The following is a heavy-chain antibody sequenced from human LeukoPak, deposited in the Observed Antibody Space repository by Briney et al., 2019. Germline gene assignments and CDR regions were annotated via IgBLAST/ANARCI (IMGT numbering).Heavy chain of an antibody. Sequence: KTSETLSLTCTVSGGSITTSGHYWGWIRQPPGKGLEWIGSIDYRERTTYNPSLKSRVTISADTSRNQFSLKLSSVTATDTAVYYCANYVSGTMRDHWGQGTLVTVSS. CDR1: GGSITTSGHY. CDR2: IDYRERT. J-gene: IGHJ4*02. CDR3: ANYVSGTMRDH. V-gene: IGHV4-39*01. D-gene: IGHD3-16*01.